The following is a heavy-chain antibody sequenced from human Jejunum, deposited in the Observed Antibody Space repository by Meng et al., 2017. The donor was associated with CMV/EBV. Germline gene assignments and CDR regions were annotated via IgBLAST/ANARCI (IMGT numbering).Heavy chain of an antibody. CDR1: GVMFSTYG. J-gene: IGHJ4*02. CDR2: SSDSGDST. V-gene: IGHV3-23*01. CDR3: AKLWSGDYLGPDHQ. Sequence: VAGVMFSTYGMNGGREAAGKGLEWVSSSSDSGDSTYDEDSVRGRFTISRDNSKTTLYLQMNSLRADDTAVYFCAKLWSGDYLGPDHQWGQGTLVTVSS. D-gene: IGHD3-3*01.